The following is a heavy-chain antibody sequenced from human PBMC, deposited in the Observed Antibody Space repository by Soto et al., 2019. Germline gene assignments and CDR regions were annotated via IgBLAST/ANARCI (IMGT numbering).Heavy chain of an antibody. CDR3: ARDRGSGRFDYYYYGMDV. CDR1: GGSIGSGGYY. J-gene: IGHJ6*02. V-gene: IGHV4-31*03. D-gene: IGHD3-10*01. CDR2: IYYSGST. Sequence: SERLSLTCTVSGGSIGSGGYYCICIRQHPWNGLEWIGYIYYSGSTYYNPSLKSRVTISVDTSKNQFSLKLSSVTAADTAVYYCARDRGSGRFDYYYYGMDVWGQRPTVT.